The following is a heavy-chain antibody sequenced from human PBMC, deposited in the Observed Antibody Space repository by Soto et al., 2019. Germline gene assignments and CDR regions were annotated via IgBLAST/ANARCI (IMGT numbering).Heavy chain of an antibody. Sequence: QVQLVQSGAEVKKPGASVKVSCKASGYTFTGYYMHWVRQAPGQGLEWMGWINPNSGGTNYAQKFQGSVTMTRDPSISTAYMELSRLRSDDTAVYYCARGPYYYDSSGYYTYWGQGTLVTVSP. CDR2: INPNSGGT. CDR3: ARGPYYYDSSGYYTY. CDR1: GYTFTGYY. D-gene: IGHD3-22*01. V-gene: IGHV1-2*04. J-gene: IGHJ4*02.